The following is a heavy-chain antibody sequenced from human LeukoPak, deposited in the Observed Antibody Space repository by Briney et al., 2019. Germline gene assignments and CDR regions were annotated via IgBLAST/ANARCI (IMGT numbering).Heavy chain of an antibody. CDR2: IYSGGNT. D-gene: IGHD4-17*01. V-gene: IGHV3-53*01. CDR1: GFTVSSNS. Sequence: GGSLRLSCTVSGFTVSSNSMSWVRQAPGKGLEWVSFIYSGGNTHYSDSVKGRFTISRDISKNAVYLQMNSLRAEDTAVYYCARDSYGDANFDSWGQGTLVTVSS. CDR3: ARDSYGDANFDS. J-gene: IGHJ4*02.